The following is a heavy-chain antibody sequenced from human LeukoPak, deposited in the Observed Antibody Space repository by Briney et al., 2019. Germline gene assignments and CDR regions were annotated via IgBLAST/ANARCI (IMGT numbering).Heavy chain of an antibody. V-gene: IGHV3-23*01. Sequence: GGSLRLSCAASGFTFSAFGTNWVRQAPGKGLEWVSTITKSGDSSYYVDSVKGRFTISRDNSKNTLYLQMNNLRAEDTAKYYCTKDYCGKFCSAVWGQGTTVTVSS. D-gene: IGHD3-9*01. CDR2: ITKSGDSS. J-gene: IGHJ6*02. CDR1: GFTFSAFG. CDR3: TKDYCGKFCSAV.